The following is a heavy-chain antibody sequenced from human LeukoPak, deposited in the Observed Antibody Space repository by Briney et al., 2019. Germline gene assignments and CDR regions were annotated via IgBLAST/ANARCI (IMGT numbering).Heavy chain of an antibody. J-gene: IGHJ6*03. CDR3: ARKAYYDFWSGYPEPPYYYYYMDV. D-gene: IGHD3-3*01. Sequence: PSETLSLTCTVSGGSISSSSYYWGWIRQPPGKGLEWIGSIYYSGSTYYNPSLKSRVTISVDTSKNQFSLKLSSVTAADTAVYYCARKAYYDFWSGYPEPPYYYYYMDVWGKGTTVTVSS. V-gene: IGHV4-39*07. CDR2: IYYSGST. CDR1: GGSISSSSYY.